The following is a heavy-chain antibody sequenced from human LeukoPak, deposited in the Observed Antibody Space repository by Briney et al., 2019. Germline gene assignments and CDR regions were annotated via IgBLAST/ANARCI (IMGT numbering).Heavy chain of an antibody. CDR3: AKGYTSDWYYFDC. Sequence: PGGSLRLSCAASGFSFTSYAMTWVRHAPGKGLEWLSGFSGSGGSTYYADSVKGRFTVSRDNSKNTLYLQMTDLRADDTAVYYCAKGYTSDWYYFDCWGQGTLVTVSS. CDR2: FSGSGGST. V-gene: IGHV3-23*01. D-gene: IGHD6-19*01. J-gene: IGHJ4*02. CDR1: GFSFTSYA.